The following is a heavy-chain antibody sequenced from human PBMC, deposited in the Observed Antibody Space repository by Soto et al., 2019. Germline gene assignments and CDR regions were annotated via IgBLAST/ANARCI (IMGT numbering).Heavy chain of an antibody. CDR2: LYYSGSS. CDR1: GASISSSSYY. CDR3: ARGDYDVLSGYLSPGDF. Sequence: QLQLQESGPGLVKPSETLSLTCTVSGASISSSSYYWGWIRQPPGKGLECIGYLYYSGSSYYNPSLKSLITISVDRSKNQFSLKVSSVTAADTAVYYCARGDYDVLSGYLSPGDFWGQGTLVTVSS. D-gene: IGHD3-3*01. V-gene: IGHV4-39*01. J-gene: IGHJ4*02.